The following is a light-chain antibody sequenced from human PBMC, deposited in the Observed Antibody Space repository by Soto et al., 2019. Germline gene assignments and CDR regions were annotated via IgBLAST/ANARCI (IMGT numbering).Light chain of an antibody. J-gene: IGKJ1*01. CDR1: QSVGRF. Sequence: EVVLTQSPATLSLSPGERATLSCRASQSVGRFLAWYQQKPGQAPRLLMFESSKRAADIPARFSGSGAGTDFTLTINSLEPEDFAVYYCLQRGNWPPTFGQGTQVEVK. V-gene: IGKV3-11*01. CDR2: ESS. CDR3: LQRGNWPPT.